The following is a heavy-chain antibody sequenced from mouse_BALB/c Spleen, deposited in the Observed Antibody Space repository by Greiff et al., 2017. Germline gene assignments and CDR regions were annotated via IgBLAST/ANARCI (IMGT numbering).Heavy chain of an antibody. CDR1: GYAFSSSW. CDR3: ARETYGYWYFDV. Sequence: QVQLQQSGPELVKPGASVKISCKASGYAFSSSWMNWVKQRPGQGLEWIGRIYPGDGDTNYNGKFKGKATLTADKSSSTAYMQLSSLTSVDSAVYFCARETYGYWYFDVWGAGTTVTVSS. CDR2: IYPGDGDT. J-gene: IGHJ1*01. V-gene: IGHV1-82*01. D-gene: IGHD1-1*01.